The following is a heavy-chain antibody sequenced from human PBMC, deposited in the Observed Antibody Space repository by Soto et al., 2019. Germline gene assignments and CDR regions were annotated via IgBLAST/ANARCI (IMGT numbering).Heavy chain of an antibody. D-gene: IGHD5-18*01. Sequence: ASVKVSCKASGGTFSSYAISWVRQAPGQGLEWMGGIIPIFGTANYAQKFQGRVTITADESTSTAYMELSSLRSEDTAVYYCARDRDSYGYSTHAFDIWGQGTMVTVSS. CDR3: ARDRDSYGYSTHAFDI. CDR1: GGTFSSYA. CDR2: IIPIFGTA. V-gene: IGHV1-69*13. J-gene: IGHJ3*02.